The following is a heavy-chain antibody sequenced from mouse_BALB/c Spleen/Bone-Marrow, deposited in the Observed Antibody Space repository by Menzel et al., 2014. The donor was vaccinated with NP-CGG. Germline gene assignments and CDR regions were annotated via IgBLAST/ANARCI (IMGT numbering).Heavy chain of an antibody. J-gene: IGHJ4*01. CDR3: SRGGNFDAMDY. D-gene: IGHD2-1*01. CDR2: INPSNGVN. CDR1: GYIFTSYY. V-gene: IGHV1S81*02. Sequence: VQLQESGAELVKPGASVKLSCKASGYIFTSYYMYWVKQRPGQGLEWIGGINPSNGVNNFNEKFKSKASLTVDKSSSTAYMQLSSLTSEDSAVYYCSRGGNFDAMDYWGQGTSVTVSS.